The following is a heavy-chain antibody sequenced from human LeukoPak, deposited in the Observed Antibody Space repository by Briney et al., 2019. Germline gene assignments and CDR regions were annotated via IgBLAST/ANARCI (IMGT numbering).Heavy chain of an antibody. J-gene: IGHJ5*02. CDR1: GFTFSSYA. V-gene: IGHV3-64*01. Sequence: QPGGSLRLSCAASGFTFSSYAMHWVRQAPGKGLEYVSAISSNGGSTYYANSVKGRFTISRDNSKNTLYLQMGSLRAEDMAVYYCARDYCSSTSCYFDPWGQGTLVTVSS. D-gene: IGHD2-2*01. CDR2: ISSNGGST. CDR3: ARDYCSSTSCYFDP.